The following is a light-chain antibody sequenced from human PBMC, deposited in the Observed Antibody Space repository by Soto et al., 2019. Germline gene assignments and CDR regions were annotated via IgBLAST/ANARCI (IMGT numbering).Light chain of an antibody. V-gene: IGLV1-47*01. J-gene: IGLJ1*01. Sequence: SASGTPGRRVTISCSGSSSNIGSNYLYWYQHLPGTAPKLLIYRNNQRPSGVPDRFSGSKSGTSASLAISGLRPEDEADYYCAAWDDSLTSYVFGTGTKVTVL. CDR1: SSNIGSNY. CDR3: AAWDDSLTSYV. CDR2: RNN.